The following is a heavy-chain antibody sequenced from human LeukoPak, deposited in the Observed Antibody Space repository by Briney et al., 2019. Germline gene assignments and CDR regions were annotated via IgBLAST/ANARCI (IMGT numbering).Heavy chain of an antibody. CDR2: INHSGST. CDR3: ASGAIFDY. Sequence: SETLSLTCAVYGGSFSGYYWSWIRQPPGKGLEWIGEINHSGSTNYIPSLKSRVTISVDTSKNQFSLKLSSVTAADTAVYYCASGAIFDYWGQGTLVTVSS. CDR1: GGSFSGYY. V-gene: IGHV4-34*01. J-gene: IGHJ4*02. D-gene: IGHD2-2*01.